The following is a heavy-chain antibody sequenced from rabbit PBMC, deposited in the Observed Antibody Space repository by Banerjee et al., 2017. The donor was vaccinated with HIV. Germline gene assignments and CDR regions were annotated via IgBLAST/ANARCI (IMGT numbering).Heavy chain of an antibody. CDR2: IYPDYGST. Sequence: QEQLEESGGDLVKPEGSLTLTCKASGFSFSNGYVMCWVRQAPGKGLEWIAYIYPDYGSTDYANWVNGRFTISLDNAQNTVYLQLTSLTAADTATYFCAREESDGGGHLKLWGPGTLVTVS. CDR1: GFSFSNGYV. V-gene: IGHV1S45*01. J-gene: IGHJ4*01. CDR3: AREESDGGGHLKL. D-gene: IGHD2-1*01.